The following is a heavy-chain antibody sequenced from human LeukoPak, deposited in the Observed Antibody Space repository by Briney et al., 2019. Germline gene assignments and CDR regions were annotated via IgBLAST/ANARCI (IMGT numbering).Heavy chain of an antibody. J-gene: IGHJ4*02. CDR1: GFTFSSYG. CDR3: AKDTTGGSSWYFDY. D-gene: IGHD6-13*01. Sequence: GGSLRLSCVASGFTFSSYGMHWVRQAPGKGLEWVAFIRYDGSNKYYADSVKGRFTISRDNSKNTLYLQMNSLRAEDTAAYYCAKDTTGGSSWYFDYWGQGTLVTVSS. V-gene: IGHV3-30*02. CDR2: IRYDGSNK.